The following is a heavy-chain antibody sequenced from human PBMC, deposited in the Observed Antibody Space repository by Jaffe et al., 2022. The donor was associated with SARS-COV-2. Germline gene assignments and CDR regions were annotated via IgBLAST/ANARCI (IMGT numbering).Heavy chain of an antibody. CDR2: ISGNGWSK. CDR1: GFTFSGSA. J-gene: IGHJ4*02. D-gene: IGHD4-4*01. Sequence: EGVLLESGGGPAQPGGSLTVSCVASGFTFSGSAMSWVRLAPGKTMEWVSSISGNGWSKWYADSVKGRFNISRDNAKSSLYLQLNNLRHEDMAIYFCARDYSRFNSYHPSYLYKGIDLWGQGTLVTVSS. CDR3: ARDYSRFNSYHPSYLYKGIDL. V-gene: IGHV3-23*01.